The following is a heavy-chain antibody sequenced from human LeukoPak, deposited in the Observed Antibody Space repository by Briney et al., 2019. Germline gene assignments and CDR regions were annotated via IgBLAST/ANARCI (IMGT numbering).Heavy chain of an antibody. CDR3: ASDYEGIVWFGKLSY. CDR2: ISSSSSRI. CDR1: GFMFSSYN. D-gene: IGHD3-10*01. J-gene: IGHJ4*02. V-gene: IGHV3-48*02. Sequence: SGGSLRLSCAASGFMFSSYNMNWVRQAPGKGLEWLSYISSSSSRIYYADSVKGRFTISRDNAKNSLYLQMNSLRDEDTAVYYCASDYEGIVWFGKLSYWGRGALVTVSS.